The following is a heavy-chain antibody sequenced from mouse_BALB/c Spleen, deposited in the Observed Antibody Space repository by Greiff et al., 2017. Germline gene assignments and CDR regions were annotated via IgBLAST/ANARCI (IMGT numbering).Heavy chain of an antibody. J-gene: IGHJ3*01. Sequence: VKLQESGPGLVQPSQSLSITCTVSGFSLTSYGVHWVRQSPGKGLEWLGVIWSGGSTDYNAAFISRLSISKDNSKSQVFFKMNSLQANDTAIYYCARVYYGSSSAWFAYWGQGTLVTVSA. CDR2: IWSGGST. CDR1: GFSLTSYG. D-gene: IGHD1-1*01. CDR3: ARVYYGSSSAWFAY. V-gene: IGHV2-2*02.